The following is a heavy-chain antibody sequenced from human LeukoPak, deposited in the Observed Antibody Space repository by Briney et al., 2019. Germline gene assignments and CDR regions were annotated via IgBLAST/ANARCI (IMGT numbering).Heavy chain of an antibody. CDR3: ARVTTGGYYNC. V-gene: IGHV4-61*02. J-gene: IGHJ4*02. D-gene: IGHD3-22*01. CDR1: GGSISSGSYY. CDR2: IYTSGST. Sequence: SQTLSLTCTVSGGSISSGSYYWSWIRQPAGKGLEWIGRIYTSGSTNYNPSLKSRVTISVDPSKNQFSLKLSSVTAADTAVYYCARVTTGGYYNCWGQGTLVTVSS.